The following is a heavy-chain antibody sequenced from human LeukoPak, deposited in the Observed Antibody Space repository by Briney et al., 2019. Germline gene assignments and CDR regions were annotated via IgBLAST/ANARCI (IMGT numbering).Heavy chain of an antibody. V-gene: IGHV4-31*03. CDR2: IYYSGST. J-gene: IGHJ3*02. Sequence: PSQTLSLTCTVSGGSISSGGYYWSWIRQHPGKGLEWIGYIYYSGSTYYNPSLKSRVTISVDTSKNQFSLKLSSVTAADTAVYYCAREPRDSSGYYYGVTAFDIWGQGTMVTVSP. CDR3: AREPRDSSGYYYGVTAFDI. CDR1: GGSISSGGYY. D-gene: IGHD3-22*01.